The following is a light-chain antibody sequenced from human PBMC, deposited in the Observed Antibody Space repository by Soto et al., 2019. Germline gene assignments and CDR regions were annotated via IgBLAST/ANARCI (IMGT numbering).Light chain of an antibody. CDR2: GAS. V-gene: IGKV3D-15*01. J-gene: IGKJ4*01. CDR3: QQYNNWPPT. CDR1: QRVSSN. Sequence: EIVMTQSPAPLSVSPGERATLSCRASQRVSSNLAWYQQKPGQAPRLLIYGASIRATGIPARFSGSGSGTEFTLTISSLQSEDFAVYYCQQYNNWPPTFGGGTKVEIK.